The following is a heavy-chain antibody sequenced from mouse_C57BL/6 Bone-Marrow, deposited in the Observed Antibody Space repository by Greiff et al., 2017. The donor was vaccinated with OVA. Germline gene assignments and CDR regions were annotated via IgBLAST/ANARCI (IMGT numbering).Heavy chain of an antibody. CDR1: GYSITSGYY. D-gene: IGHD3-2*02. CDR3: AETAQATGY. V-gene: IGHV3-6*01. Sequence: EVQLVESGPGLVKPSQSLSLTCSVTGYSITSGYYWNWIRQFPGNKLEWMGYISYDGSNNYNPSLKNRISITRDTSKNQFFLKLNSVTTEDTATYYCAETAQATGYWGQGTTLTVSS. CDR2: ISYDGSN. J-gene: IGHJ2*01.